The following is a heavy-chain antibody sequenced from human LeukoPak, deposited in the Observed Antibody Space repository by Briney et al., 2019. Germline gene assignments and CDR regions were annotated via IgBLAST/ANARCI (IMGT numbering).Heavy chain of an antibody. D-gene: IGHD3-10*01. V-gene: IGHV4-34*01. CDR3: ARGGAYYYGSGSTSFDP. CDR2: INHSGST. Sequence: PSETLSLTCAVYGVSFSGYYWSWIRQPPGKGLEWIGEINHSGSTNYNPSLKSRVTISVDTSKNQFSLKLSSVTAADTAVYYCARGGAYYYGSGSTSFDPWGQGTLVTVSS. CDR1: GVSFSGYY. J-gene: IGHJ5*02.